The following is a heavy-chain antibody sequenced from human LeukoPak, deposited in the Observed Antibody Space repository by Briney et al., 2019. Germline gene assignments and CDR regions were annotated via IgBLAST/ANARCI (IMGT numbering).Heavy chain of an antibody. CDR3: ASTRYDYYDSSGDFDY. Sequence: SETLSLTCTVSGGSINSGGYYWSWIRQHPGKGLEWIGYIYYSGSTYYNPSLKSRVTISVDTSKNQFSLKLSSVTAAATAVYYCASTRYDYYDSSGDFDYWGQGTLVTVSS. CDR1: GGSINSGGYY. D-gene: IGHD3-22*01. V-gene: IGHV4-31*03. CDR2: IYYSGST. J-gene: IGHJ4*02.